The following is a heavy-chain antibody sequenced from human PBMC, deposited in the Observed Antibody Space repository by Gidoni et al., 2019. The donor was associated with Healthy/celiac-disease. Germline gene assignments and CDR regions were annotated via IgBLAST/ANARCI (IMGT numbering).Heavy chain of an antibody. J-gene: IGHJ4*02. D-gene: IGHD6-19*01. CDR2: ISSSSSYI. CDR3: ARGPTVACTSSPIDY. CDR1: GFTFSSYS. Sequence: EVQLVVSGGGLVKPGGSLRLSCAAAGFTFSSYSLNWVSQPPGKGLEWVSSISSSSSYIYYADSGKGRFTISRDNAKNSLYLQMNSLRAEDTAVYYCARGPTVACTSSPIDYWGQGTLVTVSS. V-gene: IGHV3-21*01.